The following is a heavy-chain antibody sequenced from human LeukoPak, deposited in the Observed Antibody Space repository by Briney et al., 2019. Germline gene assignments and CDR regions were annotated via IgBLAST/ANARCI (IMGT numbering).Heavy chain of an antibody. V-gene: IGHV1-69*06. J-gene: IGHJ6*02. CDR1: GGTFSSYA. D-gene: IGHD1-1*01. CDR2: IIPIFGTA. CDR3: ARNFEPTGTGYYYYYGMDV. Sequence: GASVKVSCKASGGTFSSYAISWVRQAPGQGLEWMGGIIPIFGTANYAQKFQGRVTITADKSTSTAYMELSSLRSEDTAVYYCARNFEPTGTGYYYYYGMDVWGQGTTVTVSS.